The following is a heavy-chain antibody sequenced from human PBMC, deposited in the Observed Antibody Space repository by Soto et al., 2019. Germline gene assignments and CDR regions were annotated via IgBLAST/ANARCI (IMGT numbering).Heavy chain of an antibody. J-gene: IGHJ5*02. CDR2: INPGNGNT. CDR3: ARVVRHFSGSGDNWFDP. CDR1: GYIFANYA. V-gene: IGHV1-3*01. Sequence: QVQLVQSGAEMKKPGASVRVSCKTSGYIFANYALVWVRQAPGQGLEWMGWINPGNGNTKYSQKFQGRLTMTRDTSARTIYMELSSLTSKDTATYYCARVVRHFSGSGDNWFDPWGQGTLVTVSS. D-gene: IGHD3-10*01.